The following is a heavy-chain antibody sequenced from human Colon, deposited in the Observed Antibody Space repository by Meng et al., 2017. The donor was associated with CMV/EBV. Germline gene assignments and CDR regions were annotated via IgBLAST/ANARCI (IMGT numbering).Heavy chain of an antibody. J-gene: IGHJ5*02. CDR1: GFAFSIYY. D-gene: IGHD2/OR15-2a*01. Sequence: LVQCGAEVKKPGGSVKVSCKTSGFAFSIYYMLRVRQAPGQGLEWMGVINPSGYTTIYAQKFQGRVTMTRDTSTSTVYMELRSLRSDDTAVYYCARDNSAEDLSWWFDPWGQGTLVTVSS. CDR3: ARDNSAEDLSWWFDP. V-gene: IGHV1-46*01. CDR2: INPSGYTT.